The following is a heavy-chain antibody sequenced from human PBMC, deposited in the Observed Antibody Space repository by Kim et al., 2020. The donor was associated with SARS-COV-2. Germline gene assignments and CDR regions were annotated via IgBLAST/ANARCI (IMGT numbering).Heavy chain of an antibody. J-gene: IGHJ4*01. D-gene: IGHD2-15*01. CDR3: ARAPLGSCAGAICYQFDN. V-gene: IGHV3-23*01. Sequence: GGSLRLSCTASGFTFSTYAMSWVRQAPGKGLEWVSAISGSDAGTYHADSVKGRFTISRDNSKNTLYLQMNSLRVEDTAVYYCARAPLGSCAGAICYQFDNWGQGTLVTVSS. CDR1: GFTFSTYA. CDR2: ISGSDAGT.